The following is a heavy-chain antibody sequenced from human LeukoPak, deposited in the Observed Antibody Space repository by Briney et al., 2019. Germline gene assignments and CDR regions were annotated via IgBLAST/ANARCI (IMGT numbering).Heavy chain of an antibody. CDR3: ARAPQTGPMVYYFDY. CDR2: IIPIFGTA. D-gene: IGHD3-9*01. J-gene: IGHJ4*02. Sequence: GGSLRLSCAASGFTFSSYAISWVRQAPGQGLEWMGGIIPIFGTANYAQKFQGRVTITADESTSTAYMELSSLRSEDTAVYYCARAPQTGPMVYYFDYWGQGTLVTVSS. CDR1: GFTFSSYA. V-gene: IGHV1-69*01.